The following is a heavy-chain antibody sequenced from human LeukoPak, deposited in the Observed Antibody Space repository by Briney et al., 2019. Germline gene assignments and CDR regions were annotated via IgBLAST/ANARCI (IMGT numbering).Heavy chain of an antibody. V-gene: IGHV4-59*12. J-gene: IGHJ3*01. CDR2: IFYSGTT. Sequence: SETLSVSCIVSGAPLSNYYWNCIRQSPERGLEWLGYIFYSGTTKYNPSLENRVTISLDPPKNRLSLKISPVTAEDTALYYCAATVSFSPDAFDFWGQGKVVAVSS. D-gene: IGHD4-17*01. CDR3: AATVSFSPDAFDF. CDR1: GAPLSNYY.